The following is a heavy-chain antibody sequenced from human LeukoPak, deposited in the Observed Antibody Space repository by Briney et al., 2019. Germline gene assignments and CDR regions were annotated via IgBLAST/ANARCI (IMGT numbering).Heavy chain of an antibody. J-gene: IGHJ4*02. Sequence: EGSLRLSCAASGFTFSSYGMSWVRRAPGKGPEWVSGIRGSGGNTYYADSVRGRFTISRDNSQNTLYLQMNTLRAEDTAVYYCAKVVSGYHFDYWGQGTLVTVSS. D-gene: IGHD5-12*01. CDR3: AKVVSGYHFDY. CDR1: GFTFSSYG. CDR2: IRGSGGNT. V-gene: IGHV3-23*01.